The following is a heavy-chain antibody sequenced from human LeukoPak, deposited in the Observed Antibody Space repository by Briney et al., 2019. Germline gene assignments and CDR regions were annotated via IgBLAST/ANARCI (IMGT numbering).Heavy chain of an antibody. CDR2: ISSFNDTI. Sequence: GGSLRLSCAASGFTFSNYEMTWVRQAPGKGLEWISYISSFNDTIYYADSVKGRFAISRDNAKNSLNLQMNSLRAEDTAVYYCAKRAGSVYCDSTSCYLGYMDVWGKGTTVTISS. J-gene: IGHJ6*03. D-gene: IGHD2-2*01. CDR1: GFTFSNYE. V-gene: IGHV3-48*03. CDR3: AKRAGSVYCDSTSCYLGYMDV.